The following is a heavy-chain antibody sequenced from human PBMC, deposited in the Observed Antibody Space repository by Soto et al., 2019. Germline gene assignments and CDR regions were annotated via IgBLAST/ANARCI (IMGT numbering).Heavy chain of an antibody. CDR3: ARELTPENWFDP. D-gene: IGHD7-27*01. V-gene: IGHV3-7*01. Sequence: PGGALRLSCSGFGFSINTYWMNWIRQTPGKGLEWVANINPEGNAKTYVDPVKDRFIVSRDNTRNSLDLQMNSLRAEDTAVYYCARELTPENWFDPWGQGTLVTVSS. CDR1: GFSINTYW. J-gene: IGHJ5*02. CDR2: INPEGNAK.